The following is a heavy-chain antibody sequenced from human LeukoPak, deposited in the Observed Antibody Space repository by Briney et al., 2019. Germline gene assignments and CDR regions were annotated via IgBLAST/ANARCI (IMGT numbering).Heavy chain of an antibody. CDR3: ARGNYYGDAFDI. J-gene: IGHJ3*02. Sequence: GGSLRLSCAASGFNFRDHWMDWVRQAPGKGLEWVGHIKTDGSETYYLDSLRGRFSISRDNTNNALYLQMNSLRAEDTAVYYCARGNYYGDAFDIWGQGTMVTVSS. D-gene: IGHD3-3*01. CDR2: IKTDGSET. CDR1: GFNFRDHW. V-gene: IGHV3-7*01.